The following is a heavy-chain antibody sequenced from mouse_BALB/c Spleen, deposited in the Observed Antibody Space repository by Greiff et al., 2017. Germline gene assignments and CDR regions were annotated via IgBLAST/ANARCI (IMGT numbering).Heavy chain of an antibody. J-gene: IGHJ2*01. Sequence: QVQLQQSGAELARPGASVKLSCKASGYTFTSYWMQWVKQRPGQGLEWIGAIYPGDGDTRYTQKFKGKATLTADKSSSTAYMQLSSLASEDSAVYYCARRSDYYLDYWGQGTTLTVAS. CDR2: IYPGDGDT. D-gene: IGHD1-1*01. CDR1: GYTFTSYW. V-gene: IGHV1-87*01. CDR3: ARRSDYYLDY.